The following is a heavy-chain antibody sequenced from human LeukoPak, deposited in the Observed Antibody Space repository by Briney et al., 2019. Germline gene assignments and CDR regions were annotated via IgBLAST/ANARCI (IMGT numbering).Heavy chain of an antibody. J-gene: IGHJ4*02. CDR2: RSYDGSNK. D-gene: IGHD3-10*01. CDR1: GFTFDDYA. V-gene: IGHV3-30*18. CDR3: AKASAYGSGSYLYYFDY. Sequence: GGSLRLSCAASGFTFDDYAMHWVRQAPGKGLEWVAVRSYDGSNKYYADSVKGRFTISRDNSKNTLYLQMNSLRAEDTAVYYCAKASAYGSGSYLYYFDYWGQGTLVTVSS.